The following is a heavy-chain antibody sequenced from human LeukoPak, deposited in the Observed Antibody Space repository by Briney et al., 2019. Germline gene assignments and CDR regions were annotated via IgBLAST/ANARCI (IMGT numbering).Heavy chain of an antibody. Sequence: PAATLSLTCSVSGRSMFSYYWNWIRQSPGKGLEWIGLVYSNGMTTYNPSLRSRGTISIATSRNQFSLRLTSVTAADTATYYCTRRAYYDSSGYNPTAGYFDLWGRGTQVTVSS. CDR1: GRSMFSYY. V-gene: IGHV4-4*08. D-gene: IGHD3-22*01. CDR2: VYSNGMT. CDR3: TRRAYYDSSGYNPTAGYFDL. J-gene: IGHJ2*01.